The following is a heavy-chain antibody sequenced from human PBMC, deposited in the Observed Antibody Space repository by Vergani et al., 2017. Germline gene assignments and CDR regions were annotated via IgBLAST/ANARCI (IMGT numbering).Heavy chain of an antibody. CDR1: GGSFTSYH. V-gene: IGHV4-34*01. Sequence: QVQLQQWGGGLLKPSETLSLTCVVNGGSFTSYHWTWIRQSPGEGLEWVGDIDHTGRPDYNPSLKSRLNMSVDKSRNKFSLTLNSVTATDTAIYFCARVNTETNGHLYYYYYMDVWGQGTAVTVS. J-gene: IGHJ6*03. CDR2: IDHTGRP. CDR3: ARVNTETNGHLYYYYYMDV. D-gene: IGHD4-11*01.